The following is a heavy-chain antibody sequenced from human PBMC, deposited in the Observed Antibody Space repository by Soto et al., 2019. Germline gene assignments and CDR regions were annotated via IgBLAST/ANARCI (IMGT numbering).Heavy chain of an antibody. J-gene: IGHJ6*03. Sequence: ASVKVSCKASGYTFTRYDINWVRQATGQGLEWMGWMNPNSGNTGYAQKFQGRVTMTRNTSISTAYMELSSLRSEDTAVYYCARGPYSSSSRPLGYMDVWGKGTTVTVSS. V-gene: IGHV1-8*01. CDR3: ARGPYSSSSRPLGYMDV. D-gene: IGHD6-6*01. CDR2: MNPNSGNT. CDR1: GYTFTRYD.